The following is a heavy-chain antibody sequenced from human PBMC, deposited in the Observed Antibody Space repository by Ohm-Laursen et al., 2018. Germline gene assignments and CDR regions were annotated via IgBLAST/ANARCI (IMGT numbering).Heavy chain of an antibody. CDR2: ISYDGSNK. D-gene: IGHD3-3*01. J-gene: IGHJ3*02. V-gene: IGHV3-30*18. CDR1: GFTFSSYS. Sequence: SLRLSCAASGFTFSSYSMNWVRQAPGKGLEWVAVISYDGSNKYYADSVKGRFTISRDNSKNTLYLQMNSLRAEDTAVYYCAKDIRVLEWLLYLYAFDIWGQGTMVTVSS. CDR3: AKDIRVLEWLLYLYAFDI.